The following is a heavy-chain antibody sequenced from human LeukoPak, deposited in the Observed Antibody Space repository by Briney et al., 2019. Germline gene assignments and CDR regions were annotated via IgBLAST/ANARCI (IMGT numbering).Heavy chain of an antibody. Sequence: SETLSLTRTVSGGSISSYYWSWIRQPPGKGLEWIGYIYTSGSTNYNPSLKSRVTISVDTSKNQFSLKLSSVTAADTAVYYCASAYYDFWSGLIIDYWGQGTLVTVSS. D-gene: IGHD3-3*01. J-gene: IGHJ4*02. CDR1: GGSISSYY. CDR2: IYTSGST. V-gene: IGHV4-4*09. CDR3: ASAYYDFWSGLIIDY.